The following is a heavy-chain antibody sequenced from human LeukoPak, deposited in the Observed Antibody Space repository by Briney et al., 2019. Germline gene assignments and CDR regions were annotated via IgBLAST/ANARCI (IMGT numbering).Heavy chain of an antibody. CDR2: ISGSGTST. CDR1: GFTFSSYS. CDR3: AKDLSTGIQRTYFDY. J-gene: IGHJ4*02. D-gene: IGHD3-10*01. V-gene: IGHV3-23*01. Sequence: GGSLRLSCAASGFTFSSYSMNWVRQAPGKGLEWVSAISGSGTSTYYADSVKGRFTISRDNSKSTLYLQMNSLRAEDTAVYYCAKDLSTGIQRTYFDYWGQGTLVTVSS.